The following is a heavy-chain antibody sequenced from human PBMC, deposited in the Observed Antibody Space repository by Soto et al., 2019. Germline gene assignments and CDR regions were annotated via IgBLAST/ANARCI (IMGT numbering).Heavy chain of an antibody. CDR1: GDSISNLDYF. CDR3: ARGRYCLTGRCFPNWFDS. CDR2: IYKSATA. J-gene: IGHJ5*01. Sequence: SETLSLTCSVSGDSISNLDYFWAWIRQPPGQALEYIGYIYKSATAYYNPSFESRVAISVDTSKSQFSLNVTSVTAADTAVYFCARGRYCLTGRCFPNWFDSWGQGALVTVSS. D-gene: IGHD7-27*01. V-gene: IGHV4-30-4*01.